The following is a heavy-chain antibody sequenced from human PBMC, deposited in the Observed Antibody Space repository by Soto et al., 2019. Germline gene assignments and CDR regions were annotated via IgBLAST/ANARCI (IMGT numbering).Heavy chain of an antibody. D-gene: IGHD2-15*01. Sequence: EVQLVESGGGLVKPGGSLRLSCAASGFTFSSYSMNWVRQAPGKGLEWVSSISSSSSYIYYADSMKGRFTISRDNAKNSLYLQMNSLRAEDTAVYYCARSVRHCSGGSCYSRFGYWGQGTLVTVSS. CDR3: ARSVRHCSGGSCYSRFGY. V-gene: IGHV3-21*01. CDR1: GFTFSSYS. CDR2: ISSSSSYI. J-gene: IGHJ4*02.